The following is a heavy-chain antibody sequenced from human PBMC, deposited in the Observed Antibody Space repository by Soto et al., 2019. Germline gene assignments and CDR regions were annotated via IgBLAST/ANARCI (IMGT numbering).Heavy chain of an antibody. Sequence: EVQLAESGGGLVQPGGSLRLSCAASGFTVSSNYMSWVRQAPGEGLEWVSVIYSGGSTYYADSVKGRFTISRDNSKNTLYLQMNSLRAEDTAVYYCARAAGWSGYYLAYWGQGTLVTVSS. V-gene: IGHV3-66*01. D-gene: IGHD3-3*01. CDR2: IYSGGST. CDR3: ARAAGWSGYYLAY. J-gene: IGHJ4*02. CDR1: GFTVSSNY.